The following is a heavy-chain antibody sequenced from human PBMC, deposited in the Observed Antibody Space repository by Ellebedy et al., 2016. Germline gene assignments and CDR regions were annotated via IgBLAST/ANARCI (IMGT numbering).Heavy chain of an antibody. J-gene: IGHJ4*02. CDR3: ARDPPSGSQLEGIGADY. Sequence: SETLSLXXTVSGGSISSSSYYWGWIRQPPGKGLEWIGEINHSGSTNYNPSLKSRVTISVDTSKNQFSLKLSSVTAADTAVYYCARDPPSGSQLEGIGADYWGQGTLVTVSS. CDR2: INHSGST. CDR1: GGSISSSSYY. V-gene: IGHV4-39*07. D-gene: IGHD1-26*01.